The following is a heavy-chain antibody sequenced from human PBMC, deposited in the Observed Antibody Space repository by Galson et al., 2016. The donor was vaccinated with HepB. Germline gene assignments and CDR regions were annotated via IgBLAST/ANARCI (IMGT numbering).Heavy chain of an antibody. CDR2: ISGST. V-gene: IGHV3-23*01. CDR3: AKESGYSDRYPYYYGMDV. Sequence: SLRLSCAASGFTFSSYAMNWVRQAPGKGLEWVSVISGSTYYADSVRGRFTISRDNSKNTLYLQMNSLRVEDTAVYYCAKESGYSDRYPYYYGMDVRGQGTTVTVSS. J-gene: IGHJ6*02. D-gene: IGHD2-21*02. CDR1: GFTFSSYA.